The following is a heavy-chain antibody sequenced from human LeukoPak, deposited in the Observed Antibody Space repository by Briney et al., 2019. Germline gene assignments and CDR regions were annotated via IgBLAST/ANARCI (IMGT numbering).Heavy chain of an antibody. J-gene: IGHJ3*02. CDR3: ARTYGDYVVFDI. CDR2: IYYSGST. Sequence: PSETLSLTCTVSGGSISSGDYYWSWIRQPPGKGLEWIGYIYYSGSTYYNPSLKSRVTISVDTSKNQFSLKLSSVTAADTAVYYCARTYGDYVVFDIWGQGTMVTVSS. D-gene: IGHD4-17*01. CDR1: GGSISSGDYY. V-gene: IGHV4-30-4*01.